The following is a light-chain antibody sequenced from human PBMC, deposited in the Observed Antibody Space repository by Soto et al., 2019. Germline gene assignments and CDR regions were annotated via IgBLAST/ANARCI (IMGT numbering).Light chain of an antibody. CDR1: QSVSSNY. Sequence: IVLTQSPDTLSLSPGERATLSCRASQSVSSNYLAWYQQKLGQDPRLLIYDESRRATGIPDRFSGSGSGTDFTLTISRLEPEDFVVYYCQQYGRSPTFGQGTKVDIK. V-gene: IGKV3-20*01. J-gene: IGKJ1*01. CDR3: QQYGRSPT. CDR2: DES.